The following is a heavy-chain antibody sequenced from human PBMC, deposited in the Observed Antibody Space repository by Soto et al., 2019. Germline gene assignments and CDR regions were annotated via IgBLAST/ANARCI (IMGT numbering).Heavy chain of an antibody. CDR3: ARDPRYCRGGSCYSDYFYYYMDV. V-gene: IGHV3-23*01. Sequence: PGGSLRLSCAASGFTFITYAMSWVRQAPGKGLEWVSIISGSGGSTYYPDSVKGRFTISRDNAKNSLYLQMNSLRAEDTALYYCARDPRYCRGGSCYSDYFYYYMDVWGKGTTVTVSS. J-gene: IGHJ6*03. D-gene: IGHD2-15*01. CDR1: GFTFITYA. CDR2: ISGSGGST.